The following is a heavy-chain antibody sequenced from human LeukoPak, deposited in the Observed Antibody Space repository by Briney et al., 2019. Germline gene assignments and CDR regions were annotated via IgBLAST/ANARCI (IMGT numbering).Heavy chain of an antibody. CDR1: GFTFSNYA. J-gene: IGHJ4*02. D-gene: IGHD1-26*01. Sequence: PGGSLRLSCAPSGFTFSNYAMTWVRQAPGKGLEWVSVISDSGGTTYYADSVKGRFTISRDNSKNTVYLQMNSLRAEDTAVYYCAKVLSGSQDYWGQGTLVTVFS. CDR3: AKVLSGSQDY. CDR2: ISDSGGTT. V-gene: IGHV3-23*01.